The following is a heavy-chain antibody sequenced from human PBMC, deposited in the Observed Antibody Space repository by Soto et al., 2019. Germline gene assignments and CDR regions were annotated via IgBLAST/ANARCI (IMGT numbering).Heavy chain of an antibody. V-gene: IGHV3-30-3*01. Sequence: LRLSCAASGFTFSSYAMHWVRQAPGKGLEWVAVISYDGSNKYYADSVKGRFTISRDNSKNTLYLQMNSLRAEDTAVYYCARDRPNDWPSPYYYYYGMDVWGQGTTVTVSS. D-gene: IGHD1-1*01. J-gene: IGHJ6*02. CDR2: ISYDGSNK. CDR3: ARDRPNDWPSPYYYYYGMDV. CDR1: GFTFSSYA.